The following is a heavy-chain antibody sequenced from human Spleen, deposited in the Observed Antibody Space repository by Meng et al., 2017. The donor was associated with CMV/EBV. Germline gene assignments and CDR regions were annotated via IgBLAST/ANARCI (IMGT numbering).Heavy chain of an antibody. CDR1: GLTFTRCG. CDR3: AREDHVGVGSSWHDY. D-gene: IGHD6-13*01. Sequence: VQSGAEVKQPVCSVKVSCKASGLTFTRCGISVGQQAPGQGLEWLGWISAYHGNKNYAQKLQGRVTMTTDTSTSTAYMELRSLRSDDTAVYYCAREDHVGVGSSWHDYWGQGTLVTVSS. CDR2: ISAYHGNK. J-gene: IGHJ4*02. V-gene: IGHV1-18*01.